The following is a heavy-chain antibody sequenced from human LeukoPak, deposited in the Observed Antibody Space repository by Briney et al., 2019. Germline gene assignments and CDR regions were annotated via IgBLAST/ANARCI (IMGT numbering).Heavy chain of an antibody. Sequence: GESLKISCKGSGYSFTSYWIGWVRQMPGKGLEWMGIIYPGDSDTRYGPSFQGQVTISADKSISIAYLQWSSLKASDTAMYYCARDGRTSGGSNDILFDYWGQGTLVTVSS. CDR3: ARDGRTSGGSNDILFDY. D-gene: IGHD3-9*01. J-gene: IGHJ4*02. CDR2: IYPGDSDT. V-gene: IGHV5-51*01. CDR1: GYSFTSYW.